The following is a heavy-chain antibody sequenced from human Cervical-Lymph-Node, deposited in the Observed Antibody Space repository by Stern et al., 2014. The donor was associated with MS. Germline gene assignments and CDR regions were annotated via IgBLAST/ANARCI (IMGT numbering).Heavy chain of an antibody. D-gene: IGHD2-2*02. J-gene: IGHJ6*02. V-gene: IGHV3-30*18. CDR3: AKEGRGPAAVPRYYGMDV. Sequence: QVQLVESGGGVVQPGRSLRLSCAASGFTFSSYGMHWVRQAPGKGLEWVSVISYDGSNKYYADSLKGRLTISRDNSKNTLYLQMNSLRAEDTAVYYCAKEGRGPAAVPRYYGMDVWGQGTTVTVSS. CDR2: ISYDGSNK. CDR1: GFTFSSYG.